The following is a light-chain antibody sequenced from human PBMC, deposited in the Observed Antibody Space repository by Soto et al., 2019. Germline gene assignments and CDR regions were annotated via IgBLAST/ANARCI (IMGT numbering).Light chain of an antibody. J-gene: IGLJ1*01. V-gene: IGLV1-47*01. Sequence: QSVLTQPPSASGIPGQRVTISCSGSSSNIGSNYVYWYQQLPGTAPKLLIYRNNQRPSGVPDRFSGSKSGTSASLAISGLRSEDEADYYCAAWDDSLSGSYVFGTGTKLTVL. CDR3: AAWDDSLSGSYV. CDR1: SSNIGSNY. CDR2: RNN.